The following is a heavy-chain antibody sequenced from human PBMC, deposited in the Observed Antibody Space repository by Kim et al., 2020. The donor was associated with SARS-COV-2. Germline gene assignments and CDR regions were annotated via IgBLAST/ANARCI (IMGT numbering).Heavy chain of an antibody. CDR3: ARLLRSFGGDYFDY. D-gene: IGHD3-16*01. J-gene: IGHJ4*02. V-gene: IGHV5-51*01. Sequence: SPSFQGQVTISADKSISTAYLQWSSLKASDTAMYYCARLLRSFGGDYFDYWGQGTMVTVSS.